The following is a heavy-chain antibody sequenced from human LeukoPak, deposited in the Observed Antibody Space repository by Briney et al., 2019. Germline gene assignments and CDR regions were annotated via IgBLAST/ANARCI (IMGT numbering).Heavy chain of an antibody. CDR3: AGEVPGGSSWFDY. V-gene: IGHV3-30-3*01. Sequence: GGSLRLSCAASGFTFSSYAMHWVRQAPGKGLEWVAVISYDGSNKYYADSVKGRFTISRDNSKNTLYLQMNSLRAEDTAVYYCAGEVPGGSSWFDYWGQGTLVTVSS. CDR1: GFTFSSYA. CDR2: ISYDGSNK. J-gene: IGHJ4*02. D-gene: IGHD6-13*01.